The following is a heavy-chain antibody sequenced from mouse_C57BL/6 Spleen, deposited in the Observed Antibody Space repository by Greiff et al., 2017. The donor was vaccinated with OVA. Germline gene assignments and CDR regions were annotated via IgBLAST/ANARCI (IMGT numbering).Heavy chain of an antibody. D-gene: IGHD1-1*01. CDR1: GYTFTDYY. J-gene: IGHJ4*01. CDR2: INPNNGGT. V-gene: IGHV1-26*01. CDR3: AGYYGSSYYAMDY. Sequence: VQLQQSGPELVKPGASVKISCKASGYTFTDYYMNWVKQSHGKSLEWIGDINPNNGGTSYNQKFKGKATLTVDKSSSTAYMELRSLTSEDSAVYYCAGYYGSSYYAMDYWGQGTSVTVSS.